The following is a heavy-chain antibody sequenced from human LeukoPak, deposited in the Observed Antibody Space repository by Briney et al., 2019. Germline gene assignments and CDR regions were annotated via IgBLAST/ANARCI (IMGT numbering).Heavy chain of an antibody. CDR2: IKQDGSEK. D-gene: IGHD2-8*01. J-gene: IGHJ4*02. CDR3: ARDSYCTNGVCYYDY. Sequence: QPGRSLRLSCAASGFTFSSYGMHWVRQAPGKGLEWVANIKQDGSEKYYVDSVKGRFTISRDNAKNSLYLQMNSLRAEDTAVYYCARDSYCTNGVCYYDYWGQGTLVTVSS. V-gene: IGHV3-7*01. CDR1: GFTFSSYG.